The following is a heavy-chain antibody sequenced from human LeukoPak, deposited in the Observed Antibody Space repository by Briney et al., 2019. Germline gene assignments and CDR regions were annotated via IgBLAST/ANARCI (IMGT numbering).Heavy chain of an antibody. V-gene: IGHV1-69*13. CDR1: GGTFSSHA. D-gene: IGHD6-19*01. J-gene: IGHJ4*02. CDR2: IIPIFGTA. CDR3: ARVKAQWQAFDY. Sequence: SVKVSCKASGGTFSSHAISWVRQAPGQGLEWTGGIIPIFGTANYAQKFQGRVTITADESTSTAYMELSSLRSEDTAVYYCARVKAQWQAFDYWGQGTLVTVSS.